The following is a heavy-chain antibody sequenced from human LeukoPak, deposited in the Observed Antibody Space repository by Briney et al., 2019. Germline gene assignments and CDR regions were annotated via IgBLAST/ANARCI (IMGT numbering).Heavy chain of an antibody. Sequence: SQTLSLTCALSGYTFSSNSAAWNWLRQAPSRGLEWLGRTYYGSKWYYDYAVSVKSRITISPDTSKNQFSLQLNSVTADDTAVYYCARGFALDFWGQGTMVTVSS. J-gene: IGHJ3*01. V-gene: IGHV6-1*01. CDR1: GYTFSSNSAA. CDR3: ARGFALDF. CDR2: TYYGSKWYY.